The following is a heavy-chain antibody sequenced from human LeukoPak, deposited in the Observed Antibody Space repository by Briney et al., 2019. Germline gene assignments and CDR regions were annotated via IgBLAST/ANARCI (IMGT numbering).Heavy chain of an antibody. V-gene: IGHV3-30*02. CDR1: GFTFSSYG. CDR3: ARVLRSYTLADY. Sequence: GGSLRLSCAASGFTFSSYGMHWVRQAPGKGLEWVAFIRYDGSNTYYADSVKGRFTISRDNAKNSLYLQMNSLRAEDTAVYYCARVLRSYTLADYWGQGTLATVSS. J-gene: IGHJ4*02. D-gene: IGHD3-3*01. CDR2: IRYDGSNT.